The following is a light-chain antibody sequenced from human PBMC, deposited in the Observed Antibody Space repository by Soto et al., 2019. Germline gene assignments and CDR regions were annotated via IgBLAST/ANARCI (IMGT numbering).Light chain of an antibody. J-gene: IGKJ5*01. Sequence: DIQMTQSPSSVYASVGDRVTITCRASQGISSWLAGYQQKPGKTPELLIYAASSLQCGVPSRFSGSESGTDFTRSISVLQPEDFTPYYYQQTHSFPITFGQGTRLESK. CDR2: AAS. V-gene: IGKV1-12*01. CDR3: QQTHSFPIT. CDR1: QGISSW.